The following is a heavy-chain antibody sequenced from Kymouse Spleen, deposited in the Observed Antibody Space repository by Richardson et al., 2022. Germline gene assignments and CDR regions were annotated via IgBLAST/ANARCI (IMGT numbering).Heavy chain of an antibody. D-gene: IGHD2-2*02. J-gene: IGHJ4*02. CDR2: ISWNSGSI. V-gene: IGHV3-9*01. CDR1: GFTFDDYA. Sequence: EVQLVESGGGLVQPGRSLRLSCAASGFTFDDYAMHWVRQAPGKGLEWVSGISWNSGSIGYADSVKGRFTISRDNAKNSLYLQMNSLRAEDTALYYCAKDGGYCSSTSCYSPFDYWGQGTLVTVSS. CDR3: AKDGGYCSSTSCYSPFDY.